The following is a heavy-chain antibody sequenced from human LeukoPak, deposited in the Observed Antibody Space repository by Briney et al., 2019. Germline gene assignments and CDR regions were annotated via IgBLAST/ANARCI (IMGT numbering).Heavy chain of an antibody. J-gene: IGHJ4*02. D-gene: IGHD5-18*01. CDR2: INWNGGST. Sequence: GGSLRLSCAASGFTFDDYGMSWVRQAPGKGLEWVSGINWNGGSTGYADSVEGRFTISRDNAKNSLYLQMNSLRAEDTALYYCARDADTAMVGPLGYWGQGTLVTVSS. CDR3: ARDADTAMVGPLGY. CDR1: GFTFDDYG. V-gene: IGHV3-20*04.